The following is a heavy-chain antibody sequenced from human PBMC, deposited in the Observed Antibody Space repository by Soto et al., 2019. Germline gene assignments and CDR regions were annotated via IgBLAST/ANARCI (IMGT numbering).Heavy chain of an antibody. J-gene: IGHJ4*02. V-gene: IGHV4-34*01. CDR1: GESFSRYY. D-gene: IGHD3-16*02. CDR2: INHSGST. CDR3: ARGNPYYDYIWGSYRPYVYFDY. Sequence: PSETLSLTCAVYGESFSRYYWSWIRQPPGKGLEWIGEINHSGSTNYNPSLKSRVTISVDTSKNQFSLKLSSVTAADTAVYYCARGNPYYDYIWGSYRPYVYFDYWGQGTLVTVSS.